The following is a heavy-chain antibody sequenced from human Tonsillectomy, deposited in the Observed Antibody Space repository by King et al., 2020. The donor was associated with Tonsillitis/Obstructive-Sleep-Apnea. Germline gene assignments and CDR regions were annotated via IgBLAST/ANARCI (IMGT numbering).Heavy chain of an antibody. CDR3: ARVYEGSSRRGSQPNWFDP. CDR2: ISAYNGNT. CDR1: GYTFTSYG. V-gene: IGHV1-18*01. D-gene: IGHD2/OR15-2a*01. Sequence: QLVQSGAEVKKPGASVKVSCKASGYTFTSYGISWVRQAPGQGLEWMGGISAYNGNTNYAQKLQGRVTMTTDTSTGTAYMELRSLRSDDTAVYYCARVYEGSSRRGSQPNWFDPWGQGTLVTVSS. J-gene: IGHJ5*02.